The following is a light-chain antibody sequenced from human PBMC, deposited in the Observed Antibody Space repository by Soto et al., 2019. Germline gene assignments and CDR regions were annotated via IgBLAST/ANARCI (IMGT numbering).Light chain of an antibody. V-gene: IGLV2-11*01. CDR2: DVT. Sequence: QSVLTQPPSASGSPGESVTISCTGTSSDVRTYNYVSWYQQQPDKAPKLVIYDVTERPSGVPDRFSGSKSDNTASLTISGLQAEDEADYYCCSHAGTFTFVFGTGTKVTVL. J-gene: IGLJ1*01. CDR3: CSHAGTFTFV. CDR1: SSDVRTYNY.